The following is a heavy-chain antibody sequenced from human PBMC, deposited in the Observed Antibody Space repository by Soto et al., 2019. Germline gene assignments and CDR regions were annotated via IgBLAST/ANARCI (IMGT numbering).Heavy chain of an antibody. CDR2: IIPISGTA. Sequence: QVQLVQSGAEVKKPGSSVKVSCKASGGTFSSYAISWVRQARGQGLEWMGGIIPISGTANYALKFQGRVTITADESTSTVYMELSSLRSEDTAVYFCARSQGSSTSLEIYYYYYYGMDVWGQGTTVTVSS. V-gene: IGHV1-69*01. CDR3: ARSQGSSTSLEIYYYYYYGMDV. D-gene: IGHD2-2*01. J-gene: IGHJ6*02. CDR1: GGTFSSYA.